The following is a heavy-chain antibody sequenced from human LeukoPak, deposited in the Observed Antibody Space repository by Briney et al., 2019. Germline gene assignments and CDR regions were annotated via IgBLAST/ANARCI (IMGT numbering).Heavy chain of an antibody. CDR1: GGSISSSSYY. J-gene: IGHJ4*02. CDR2: IYYSGST. V-gene: IGHV4-39*07. D-gene: IGHD3-22*01. CDR3: ARLYDSSGYYYVH. Sequence: SETLSLTCTVSGGSISSSSYYWGWIRQPPGKGLEWIGSIYYSGSTYYNPSLKSRVTISVDTSKNQFSLKLSSVTAADTAVYYCARLYDSSGYYYVHWGQGTLVTVSS.